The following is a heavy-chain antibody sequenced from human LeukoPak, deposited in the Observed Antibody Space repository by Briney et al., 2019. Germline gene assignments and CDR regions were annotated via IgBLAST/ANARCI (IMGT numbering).Heavy chain of an antibody. CDR2: FGTRSTSV. Sequence: PGGSLRLSCTASGFTFSGYSMNWIRQAPGKGLEWVSSFGTRSTSVYHAGSVKGRFAISRDNAKNSLYLQMNSLRAEDTALYYCAREVSEGFDFWGQGTLVTVSS. D-gene: IGHD3-22*01. CDR3: AREVSEGFDF. CDR1: GFTFSGYS. J-gene: IGHJ4*02. V-gene: IGHV3-21*01.